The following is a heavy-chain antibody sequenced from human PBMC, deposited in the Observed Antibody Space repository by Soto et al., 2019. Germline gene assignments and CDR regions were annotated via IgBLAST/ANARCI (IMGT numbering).Heavy chain of an antibody. V-gene: IGHV4-59*12. Sequence: SETLSLTCTVSGGSISSYYWSWIRQPPGKGLEWIGYIYYSGSTYYNPSLKSRVTISVDTSKNQFSLKLSSVTAADTAVYYCASARGYSYGLDYWGQGTLVTVSS. D-gene: IGHD5-18*01. CDR3: ASARGYSYGLDY. CDR2: IYYSGST. CDR1: GGSISSYY. J-gene: IGHJ4*02.